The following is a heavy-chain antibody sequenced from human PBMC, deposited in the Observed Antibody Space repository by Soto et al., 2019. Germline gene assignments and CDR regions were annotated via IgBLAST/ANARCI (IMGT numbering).Heavy chain of an antibody. J-gene: IGHJ6*02. CDR2: IIPILDIP. D-gene: IGHD2-15*01. V-gene: IGHV1-69*02. CDR3: ASHFTGVLVLGASPPGGDNYGWDV. CDR1: GGTFSRYT. Sequence: QVQLVQSGAEVKKPGSSVKVSCKASGGTFSRYTISWVRQAPGQGLEWMGRIIPILDIPNYAQNFQGRVTITADKSTSTPYMELSSLRSDDTAVYYCASHFTGVLVLGASPPGGDNYGWDVWGQGTTVTVSS.